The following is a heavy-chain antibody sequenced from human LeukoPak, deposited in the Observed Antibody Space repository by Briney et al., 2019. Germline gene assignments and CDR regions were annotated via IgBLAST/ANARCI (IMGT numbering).Heavy chain of an antibody. V-gene: IGHV3-23*01. Sequence: PGGSLRLSCAASGFTFSSYAMSWVRQAPGKGLEWVSATSGSGGSTYYADSVKGRFTISRDNSKNTLYLQMNSLRAEDTAVYYCAKPSPFPGIAAAGTQWFDPWGQGTLVTVSS. CDR3: AKPSPFPGIAAAGTQWFDP. CDR2: TSGSGGST. D-gene: IGHD6-13*01. J-gene: IGHJ5*02. CDR1: GFTFSSYA.